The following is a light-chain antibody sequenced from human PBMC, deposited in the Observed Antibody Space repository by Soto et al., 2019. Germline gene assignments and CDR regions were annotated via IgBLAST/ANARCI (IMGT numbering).Light chain of an antibody. CDR2: GAS. Sequence: SPSTLSLSPGERATLSCRASQSVSNNYLAWYQQKPGQAPRLLIYGASTRATGIPARFSGRGSGTEFTLSISSLQSEDFAVYYCQQYNNWPQPFGQGTKVDIK. CDR3: QQYNNWPQP. J-gene: IGKJ1*01. V-gene: IGKV3-15*01. CDR1: QSVSNN.